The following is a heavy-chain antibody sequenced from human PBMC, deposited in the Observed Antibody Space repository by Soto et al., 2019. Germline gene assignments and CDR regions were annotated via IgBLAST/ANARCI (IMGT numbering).Heavy chain of an antibody. CDR3: TTDSDFSTRLVRFDY. CDR2: IKSKVDGGTT. CDR1: GSTFSSDD. Sequence: GGSLRLSCVVAGSTFSSDDMSWVRQAPGKGLEWVGRIKSKVDGGTTDFAAPVKGRFAISRDDSRSMMYMQMNSLKIEDTAVYYCTTDSDFSTRLVRFDYWGRGTLVTVSS. D-gene: IGHD3-3*01. J-gene: IGHJ4*01. V-gene: IGHV3-15*01.